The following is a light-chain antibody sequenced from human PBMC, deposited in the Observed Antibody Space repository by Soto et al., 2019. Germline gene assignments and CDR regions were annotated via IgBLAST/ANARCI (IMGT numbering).Light chain of an antibody. Sequence: DIQMTQSPSSLSASVGYSVTITCRASQGINNYLAWYQQKPGKVPVLLIYTASTLKPGVPSRFSGRGAGTDFTLTISSLQPEDFATYYCQKYDSAPRTFGQGTKVDIK. CDR2: TAS. V-gene: IGKV1-27*01. CDR3: QKYDSAPRT. CDR1: QGINNY. J-gene: IGKJ1*01.